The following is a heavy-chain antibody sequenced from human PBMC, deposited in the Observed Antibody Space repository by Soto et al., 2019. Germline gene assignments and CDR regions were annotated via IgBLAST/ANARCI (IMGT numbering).Heavy chain of an antibody. V-gene: IGHV4-34*01. CDR2: INHSGST. D-gene: IGHD3-16*02. J-gene: IGHJ6*02. CDR3: ASRPRVWGSYRYNGYYYYGMDV. CDR1: GGSFSGYY. Sequence: PSETLSLTCAVYGGSFSGYYWSWIRQPPGKGLEWIGEINHSGSTNYNPSLKSRVTISVDTSKNQFSLKLSSVTAADTAVYYCASRPRVWGSYRYNGYYYYGMDVWGQRTTVTVSS.